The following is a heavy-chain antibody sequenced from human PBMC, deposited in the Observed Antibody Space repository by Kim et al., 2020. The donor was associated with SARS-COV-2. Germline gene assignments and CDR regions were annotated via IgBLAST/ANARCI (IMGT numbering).Heavy chain of an antibody. CDR2: IDWDDDK. V-gene: IGHV2-70*11. D-gene: IGHD6-19*01. Sequence: SGPTLVNPTQTLTLTCTFSGFSLSTSGMCVSWIRQPPGKALEWLARIDWDDDKYYSTSLKTRLTISKDTSNNQVVLTMTNMDPVDTATYYCARIPYSSGWSMGGDYSGQGTLVTVSS. CDR3: ARIPYSSGWSMGGDY. J-gene: IGHJ4*02. CDR1: GFSLSTSGMC.